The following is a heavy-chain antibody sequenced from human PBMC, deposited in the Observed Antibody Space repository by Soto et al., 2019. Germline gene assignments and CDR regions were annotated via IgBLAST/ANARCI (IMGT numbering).Heavy chain of an antibody. CDR3: ARRNSQVNVL. V-gene: IGHV3-48*03. CDR1: GFTFSSYE. D-gene: IGHD3-16*02. J-gene: IGHJ4*02. Sequence: SGWSLRLSCAASGFTFSSYEMNWVRQAPGKGLEWISYITSTGSTIYYADSVKGRFTISRDNAKNSLYLQMNSLRAEDTGVYYCARRNSQVNVLWGLGTLVTVS. CDR2: ITSTGSTI.